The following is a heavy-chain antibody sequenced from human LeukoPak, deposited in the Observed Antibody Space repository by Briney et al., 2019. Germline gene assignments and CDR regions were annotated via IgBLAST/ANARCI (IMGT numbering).Heavy chain of an antibody. Sequence: PGGSLRLSCAASGFTFNSYGMHWVRQAPGKGLEWVAFIRYDGSNKYYADSVKGRFTISRDNSKNTLYLQMNSLRAEDTAVYYCARVIREGYYDSSGYGFDYWGQGTLVTVSS. J-gene: IGHJ4*02. CDR1: GFTFNSYG. CDR3: ARVIREGYYDSSGYGFDY. D-gene: IGHD3-22*01. CDR2: IRYDGSNK. V-gene: IGHV3-30*02.